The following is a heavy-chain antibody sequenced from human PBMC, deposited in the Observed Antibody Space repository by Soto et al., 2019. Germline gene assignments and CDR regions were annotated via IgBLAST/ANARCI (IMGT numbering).Heavy chain of an antibody. CDR2: IWYDGSNK. D-gene: IGHD4-17*01. CDR3: ATDPLGTTVTTDY. J-gene: IGHJ4*02. CDR1: GFTFSSYG. V-gene: IGHV3-33*01. Sequence: QVQLVESGGGVVQPGRSLRLSCAASGFTFSSYGMHWVRQAQGKGLEWVAVIWYDGSNKYYADSVKGRFTISRDNSKNTLYLQMNSLRAEDTAVYYCATDPLGTTVTTDYWGQGTLVTVSS.